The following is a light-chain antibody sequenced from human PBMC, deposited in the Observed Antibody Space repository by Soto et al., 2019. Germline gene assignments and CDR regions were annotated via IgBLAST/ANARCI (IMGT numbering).Light chain of an antibody. CDR1: QSVSSY. Sequence: EIVLTQSPATLSLSPGERATLSCRASQSVSSYLAWYQQKPGQAPRLLIYDASNRATGIPARFSGSGSGTDFNLTISSLEPEDFAVYYCQQRSNLGLTFGGGTKVEIK. CDR2: DAS. J-gene: IGKJ4*01. CDR3: QQRSNLGLT. V-gene: IGKV3-11*01.